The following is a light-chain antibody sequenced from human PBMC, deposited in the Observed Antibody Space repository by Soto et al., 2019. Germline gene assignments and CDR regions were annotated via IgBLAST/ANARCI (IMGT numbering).Light chain of an antibody. Sequence: DIVMTQSPDSLAVSLGERATINCKSSQSVLYSSNNKNYLAWYQQKPVQPPKLLIYWASTRESGVPDRLSGSGSGTDFTLTISSLQAVDVAVYYYQQYYSTPLFTFGPGTNVDI. CDR1: QSVLYSSNNKNY. CDR2: WAS. CDR3: QQYYSTPLFT. J-gene: IGKJ3*01. V-gene: IGKV4-1*01.